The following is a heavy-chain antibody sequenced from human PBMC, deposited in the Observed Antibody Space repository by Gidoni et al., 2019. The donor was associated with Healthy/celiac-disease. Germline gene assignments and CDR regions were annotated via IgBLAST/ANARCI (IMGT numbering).Heavy chain of an antibody. Sequence: YTFTSYDINWVRQATGQGLEWMGWMNPNSGNTGYAQKFQGRVTITRNTSISTAYMELSSLRSEDTAVYYCARDYGDYFYYYYGMDVWGQGTTVTVSS. CDR1: YTFTSYD. J-gene: IGHJ6*02. V-gene: IGHV1-8*03. CDR2: MNPNSGNT. D-gene: IGHD4-17*01. CDR3: ARDYGDYFYYYYGMDV.